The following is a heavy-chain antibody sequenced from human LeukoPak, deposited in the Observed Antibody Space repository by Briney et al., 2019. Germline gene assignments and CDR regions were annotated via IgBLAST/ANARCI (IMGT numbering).Heavy chain of an antibody. CDR2: ISGSGATT. CDR3: AKPRSPTIAARPPLGY. Sequence: GGSLRLSRAASGFTFSSYAMSWVRQAPGKGLEWVSAISGSGATTYYADSVKGRFTISRDNSKNTLYLQMNSLRAEDTAVYYCAKPRSPTIAARPPLGYWGQGTLVTVSS. V-gene: IGHV3-23*01. D-gene: IGHD6-6*01. CDR1: GFTFSSYA. J-gene: IGHJ4*02.